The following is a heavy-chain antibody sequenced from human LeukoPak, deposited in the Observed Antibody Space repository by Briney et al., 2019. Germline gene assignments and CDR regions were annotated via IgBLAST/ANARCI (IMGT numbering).Heavy chain of an antibody. CDR3: ARGDPMVFWFDP. CDR2: INHSGST. CDR1: GGSFSGYY. V-gene: IGHV4-34*01. D-gene: IGHD3-10*01. Sequence: SSETLSLTCAVYGGSFSGYYWSWIRQPPGKGLEWIGEINHSGSTNYNPSLKSRVTISVDTSKNQFSLKLSSVTAADTAVYYCARGDPMVFWFDPWGQGTLVTVSS. J-gene: IGHJ5*02.